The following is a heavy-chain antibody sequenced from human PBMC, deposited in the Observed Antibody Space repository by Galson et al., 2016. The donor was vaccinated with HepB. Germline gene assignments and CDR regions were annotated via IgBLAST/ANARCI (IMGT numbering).Heavy chain of an antibody. D-gene: IGHD5-24*01. Sequence: LRLSCAASGFTFSSYWMDWVRQAPGKGLVWVSRVNGDGSSASYADSVKGRFTISRDNAKNTLYLQMNSLRAEDTAVYHCARDVSGDGHTDAFDIWGQGTMVTVSS. CDR2: VNGDGSSA. CDR3: ARDVSGDGHTDAFDI. J-gene: IGHJ3*02. V-gene: IGHV3-74*01. CDR1: GFTFSSYW.